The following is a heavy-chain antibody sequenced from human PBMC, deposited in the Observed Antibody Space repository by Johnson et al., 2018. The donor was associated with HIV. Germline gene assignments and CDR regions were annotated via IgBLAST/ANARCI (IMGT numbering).Heavy chain of an antibody. J-gene: IGHJ3*02. CDR1: GFTVSSNY. Sequence: VQLVETGGGLIQPGGSLRLSCAASGFTVSSNYMSWVRQAPGKGLEWVSVIYSGGSTYYADSVKGRCTISRDNSKNTLYLQMNSLRAEDTSLYYCARGYSRLYDAFDIWGQGTMVTVSS. CDR3: ARGYSRLYDAFDI. CDR2: IYSGGST. V-gene: IGHV3-53*02. D-gene: IGHD5-12*01.